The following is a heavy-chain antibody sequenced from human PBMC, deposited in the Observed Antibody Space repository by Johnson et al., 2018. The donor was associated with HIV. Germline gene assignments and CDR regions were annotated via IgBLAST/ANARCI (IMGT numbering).Heavy chain of an antibody. CDR3: ARAVGVWGDQLGFDI. J-gene: IGHJ3*02. V-gene: IGHV3-30*03. Sequence: QVQLVESGGGVVQPGRSLRLSCVASGFTFSSYGMHWVRQAPGKGLECVAVISYDGSKKNYADSVKGRFSISRDNSKNTVYLQMNSLRAEDTAVYYCARAVGVWGDQLGFDIWGQGTMVTVSS. CDR2: ISYDGSKK. D-gene: IGHD3-16*01. CDR1: GFTFSSYG.